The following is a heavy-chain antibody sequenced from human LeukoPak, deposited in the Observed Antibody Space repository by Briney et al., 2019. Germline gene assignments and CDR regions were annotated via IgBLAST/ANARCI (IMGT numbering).Heavy chain of an antibody. V-gene: IGHV3-7*01. CDR1: GFTFSSYW. J-gene: IGHJ4*02. D-gene: IGHD3-3*01. CDR3: ARDLHYNFWSGYLDY. Sequence: PGGSLRLSCAASGFTFSSYWMSWVRQAPGKGLEWVAYIKQDGSEKYYVDSVKGRFTISRDNAKNSLYLQMNSLRAEDTAVYYCARDLHYNFWSGYLDYWGQGTLVTVSS. CDR2: IKQDGSEK.